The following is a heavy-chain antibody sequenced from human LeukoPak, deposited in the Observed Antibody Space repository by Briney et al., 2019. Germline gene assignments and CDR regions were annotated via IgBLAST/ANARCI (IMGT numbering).Heavy chain of an antibody. Sequence: PGGSLRLSCAASGVTVSSHYMSWVRQAPGKGLEWDSVIYSDGSTNYADSVKGRFTISRDTSKNTLYLQMNSLGAEDTAVYYCARAETSAGSYWGQGTLVTVSS. D-gene: IGHD6-25*01. CDR2: IYSDGST. J-gene: IGHJ4*02. V-gene: IGHV3-53*01. CDR3: ARAETSAGSY. CDR1: GVTVSSHY.